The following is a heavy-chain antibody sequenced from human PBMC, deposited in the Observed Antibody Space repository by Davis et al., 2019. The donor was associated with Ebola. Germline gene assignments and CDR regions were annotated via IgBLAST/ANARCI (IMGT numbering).Heavy chain of an antibody. V-gene: IGHV1-2*04. J-gene: IGHJ6*02. CDR1: GYTFTGYY. CDR3: ARGSRRDLTMIVVNYYYGMDV. Sequence: ASVKVSCKASGYTFTGYYMHWVRQAPGQGLEWMGWINPNSGGTNYAQKFQGWVTMTRDTSISTAYMELSSLRSEDTAVYYCARGSRRDLTMIVVNYYYGMDVWGQGTTVTVSS. CDR2: INPNSGGT. D-gene: IGHD3-22*01.